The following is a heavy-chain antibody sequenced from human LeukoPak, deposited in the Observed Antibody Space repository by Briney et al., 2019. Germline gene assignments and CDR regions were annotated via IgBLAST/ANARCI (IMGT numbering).Heavy chain of an antibody. CDR2: ISNSGTAI. J-gene: IGHJ4*02. CDR1: GFTFSDYY. CDR3: ARDGWIAARFVDY. D-gene: IGHD6-6*01. Sequence: PGGSLRLSCAASGFTFSDYYMSWIRQAPGKGLEWVSSISNSGTAIYYADSVKGRFTISRDNAKNSLYLQMNSLGAGDKAVYYCARDGWIAARFVDYWGQGTLVTVSS. V-gene: IGHV3-11*04.